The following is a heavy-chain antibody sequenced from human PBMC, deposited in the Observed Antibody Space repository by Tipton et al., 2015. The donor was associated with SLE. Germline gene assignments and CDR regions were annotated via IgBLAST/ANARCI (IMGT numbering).Heavy chain of an antibody. CDR1: GGSISSSSYY. V-gene: IGHV4-61*05. Sequence: TLSLTCTVSGGSISSSSYYWGWIRQPPGKGLEWIGYIYYSGSTNYNPSLQSRVTISVDTSKNQFSLKLSSATAAATGVDYCARGGGGAFDIWGQGTMVTVSS. D-gene: IGHD3-16*01. CDR3: ARGGGGAFDI. CDR2: IYYSGST. J-gene: IGHJ3*02.